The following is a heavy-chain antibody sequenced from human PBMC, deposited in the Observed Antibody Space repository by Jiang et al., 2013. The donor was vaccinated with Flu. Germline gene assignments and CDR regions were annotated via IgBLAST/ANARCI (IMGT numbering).Heavy chain of an antibody. CDR1: GFTFSSYG. Sequence: VQLLESGGGVVQPGRSLRLSCAASGFTFSSYGMHWVRQAPGKGLEWVAVIWYDGSNKYYADSVKGRFTISRDNSKNTLYLQMNSLRAEDTAVYYCARAPFFYYYDSSGPLDYWGQGTLVTVSS. CDR3: ARAPFFYYYDSSGPLDY. D-gene: IGHD3-22*01. CDR2: IWYDGSNK. V-gene: IGHV3-33*01. J-gene: IGHJ4*02.